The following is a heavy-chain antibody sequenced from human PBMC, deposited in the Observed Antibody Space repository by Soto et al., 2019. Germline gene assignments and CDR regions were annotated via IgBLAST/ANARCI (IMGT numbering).Heavy chain of an antibody. Sequence: EVQLVESGGGLVQPGGSLRLSCAASGFTFSSYWMHWFRQAPGKGLVWVSRINGDGSSTTHADSVRGRFTISRDNTKNTLYLQMNSLRAEDTAVYYCTRDAYYDFWSGYSAYYYYYMDVWGKGTTVTVSS. CDR1: GFTFSSYW. V-gene: IGHV3-74*01. CDR2: INGDGSST. CDR3: TRDAYYDFWSGYSAYYYYYMDV. J-gene: IGHJ6*03. D-gene: IGHD3-3*01.